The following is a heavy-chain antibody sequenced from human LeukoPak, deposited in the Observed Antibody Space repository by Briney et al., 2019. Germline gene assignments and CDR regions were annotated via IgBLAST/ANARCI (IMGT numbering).Heavy chain of an antibody. CDR1: GGTFSSYT. D-gene: IGHD5-18*01. CDR2: IIPILGIA. J-gene: IGHJ5*02. Sequence: SVKVSCRASGGTFSSYTISWVRQAPGQGLEWMGRIIPILGIANYAQKFQGRVTITADKSTSTAYMELSSLRSEDTAVYYCARGGIQLWLPSRNWFDPWGQGTLVTVSS. CDR3: ARGGIQLWLPSRNWFDP. V-gene: IGHV1-69*02.